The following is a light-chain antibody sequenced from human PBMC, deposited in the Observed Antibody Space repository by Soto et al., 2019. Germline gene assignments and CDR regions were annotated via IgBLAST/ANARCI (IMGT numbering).Light chain of an antibody. Sequence: QAVVTQPPSVSGAPGQRVTISCTGSSSNIGAGYDVHWYQQLPGTAPKLLIYGNSNRPSGVPDRFSGSKSGTSASLAITGLQAEDEADYYCQSYDSSLSAYVFGTGTKHRP. V-gene: IGLV1-40*01. CDR2: GNS. J-gene: IGLJ1*01. CDR1: SSNIGAGYD. CDR3: QSYDSSLSAYV.